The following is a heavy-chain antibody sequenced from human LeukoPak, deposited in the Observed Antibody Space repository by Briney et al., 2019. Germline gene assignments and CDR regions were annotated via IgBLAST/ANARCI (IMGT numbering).Heavy chain of an antibody. Sequence: GASVKVSCKASGGTFSSYAISWVRQAPGQGLEWMGGIIPIFGTANYAQKFQGRVTITADESTSTAYMELSSLRSEDTAVYYCAREGRLGINRFDPWGQGTPVTVSS. V-gene: IGHV1-69*13. D-gene: IGHD7-27*01. J-gene: IGHJ5*02. CDR1: GGTFSSYA. CDR3: AREGRLGINRFDP. CDR2: IIPIFGTA.